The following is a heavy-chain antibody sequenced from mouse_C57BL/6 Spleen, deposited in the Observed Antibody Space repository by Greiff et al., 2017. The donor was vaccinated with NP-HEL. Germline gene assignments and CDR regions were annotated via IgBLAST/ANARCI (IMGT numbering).Heavy chain of an antibody. CDR1: GFTFSSYT. Sequence: EVKLMESGGGLVKPGGSLKLSCAASGFTFSSYTMSWVRQTPEKRLEWVATISGGGGNTYYPDSVKGRFTISRDNAKNTLYLQMSSLRSEDTALYYCAGRIVTTVVDRNYAMDYWGQGTSVTVSS. J-gene: IGHJ4*01. CDR2: ISGGGGNT. V-gene: IGHV5-9*01. D-gene: IGHD1-1*01. CDR3: AGRIVTTVVDRNYAMDY.